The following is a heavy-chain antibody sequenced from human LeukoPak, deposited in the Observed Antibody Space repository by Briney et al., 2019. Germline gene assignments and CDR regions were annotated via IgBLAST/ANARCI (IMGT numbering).Heavy chain of an antibody. J-gene: IGHJ4*02. CDR2: INPSGGST. D-gene: IGHD3-22*01. CDR1: GYTFTSYY. Sequence: ASVKVSCKASGYTFTSYYMYWVRQAPGQGLEWMGIINPSGGSTSYAQKFQGRVTMTRDTSTSTVYMELSSLRSEDTAVYYCARGGSTYYYDSSGYLPAYWGQGTLVTVSS. CDR3: ARGGSTYYYDSSGYLPAY. V-gene: IGHV1-46*01.